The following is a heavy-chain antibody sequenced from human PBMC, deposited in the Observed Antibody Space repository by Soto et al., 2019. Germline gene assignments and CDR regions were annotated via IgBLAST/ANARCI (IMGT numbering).Heavy chain of an antibody. CDR3: ARHRNYYYYGMDV. J-gene: IGHJ6*02. CDR1: GGSISSYY. V-gene: IGHV4-59*08. Sequence: PSETLSLTCTVSGGSISSYYWSWIRQPPGKGLEWIGYIYYSGSTNYNPSLKSRVTISVDTSKNQFSLKLSSVTAADTAVYYCARHRNYYYYGMDVWGQGTTVTV. CDR2: IYYSGST.